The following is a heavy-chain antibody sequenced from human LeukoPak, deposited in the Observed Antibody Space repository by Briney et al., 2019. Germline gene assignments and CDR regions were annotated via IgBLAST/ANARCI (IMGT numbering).Heavy chain of an antibody. J-gene: IGHJ6*02. CDR1: GGSISSYY. CDR2: IYYSGST. Sequence: KSSETLSLTCTVSGGSISSYYWSWIRQPPGKGLEWIGYIYYSGSTNYNPSLKSRVTISVDTSKNQFSLKLSSVTAADTAVYYRARGRGLRYSSYYGMDVWGQGTTVTVSS. CDR3: ARGRGLRYSSYYGMDV. V-gene: IGHV4-59*01. D-gene: IGHD6-19*01.